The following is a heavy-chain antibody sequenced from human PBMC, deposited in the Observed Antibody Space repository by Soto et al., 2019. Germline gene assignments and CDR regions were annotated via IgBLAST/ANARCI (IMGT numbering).Heavy chain of an antibody. D-gene: IGHD3-22*01. Sequence: QVQLVQSGAEVKKPGASVKVSCKASGYTFITYGVSWVRQASGQGLDWLGWIRTYNGNTRYAERLQGRVTMTTDTTTNTAYMELRNLRSDDTAVYYCARGPTDYYDNSANYFLDYWGQGTLVTVSS. CDR3: ARGPTDYYDNSANYFLDY. V-gene: IGHV1-18*01. CDR2: IRTYNGNT. J-gene: IGHJ4*02. CDR1: GYTFITYG.